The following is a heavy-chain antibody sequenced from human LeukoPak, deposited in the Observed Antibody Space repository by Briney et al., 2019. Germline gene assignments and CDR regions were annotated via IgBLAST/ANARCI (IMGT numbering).Heavy chain of an antibody. J-gene: IGHJ3*02. CDR1: GFTFSTYS. V-gene: IGHV3-53*01. CDR3: ARDSYSGYDAFDI. CDR2: IYSGGST. Sequence: GGSLRLSCAASGFTFSTYSMNWVRQAPGKGLEWVSVIYSGGSTYYADSVKGRFTISRDNSKNTLYLQMNSLRAEDTAVYYCARDSYSGYDAFDIWGQGTMVTVSS. D-gene: IGHD1-26*01.